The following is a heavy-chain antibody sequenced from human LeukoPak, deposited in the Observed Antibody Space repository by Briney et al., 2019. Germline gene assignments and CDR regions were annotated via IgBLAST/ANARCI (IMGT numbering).Heavy chain of an antibody. CDR3: ARDLEDTSGFRLGGY. Sequence: ASVKVSFKASGYTFTDYYIHWVRQAPGQGLEWMGWINPNSGGTNYAQKFQGRVTMTGDTSISTAYMELSRLRSDDTAVYYCARDLEDTSGFRLGGYWGQGTLVTVSS. CDR2: INPNSGGT. V-gene: IGHV1-2*02. J-gene: IGHJ4*02. D-gene: IGHD3-22*01. CDR1: GYTFTDYY.